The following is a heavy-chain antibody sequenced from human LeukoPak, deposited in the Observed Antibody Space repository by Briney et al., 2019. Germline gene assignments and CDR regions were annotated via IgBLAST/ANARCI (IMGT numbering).Heavy chain of an antibody. V-gene: IGHV3-30*02. CDR3: ARDAQRGFDYSNSLKY. J-gene: IGHJ4*01. Sequence: PGGSLRLSCVASGFTFSSYGMHWVRQAPGKGLEWVAFVRYDGSSQNYADSVKGRFTISRDNSQNTLFLQMNSLRAEDTAMYYCARDAQRGFDYSNSLKYWGHGTLVTVSS. CDR1: GFTFSSYG. CDR2: VRYDGSSQ. D-gene: IGHD4-11*01.